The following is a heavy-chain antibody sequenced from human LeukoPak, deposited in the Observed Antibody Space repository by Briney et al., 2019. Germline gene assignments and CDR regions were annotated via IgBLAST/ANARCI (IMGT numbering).Heavy chain of an antibody. CDR3: SRDPRVLDY. Sequence: GGSLRLSCTTSGFTFGESAMTWVRQAPGKGLEWVASTTRRDHGGATEYAASVKGRFTISRDESKSIVYLQMDSLKTEDTAMYYCSRDPRVLDYWGQGTLVTVSS. J-gene: IGHJ4*02. CDR1: GFTFGESA. CDR2: TTRRDHGGAT. V-gene: IGHV3-49*04.